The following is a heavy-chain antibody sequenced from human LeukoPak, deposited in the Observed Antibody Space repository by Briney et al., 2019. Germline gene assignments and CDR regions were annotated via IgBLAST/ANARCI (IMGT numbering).Heavy chain of an antibody. V-gene: IGHV6-1*01. CDR3: VRDFNWAFDY. D-gene: IGHD7-27*01. Sequence: SQTLSLTCAISGDSVSSKSVSWNWTRQSPARGLESLGRTRYRSTWNTFYSSSVQGRVTINAATSRNQVSLRLNSVPPEDTALYYCVRDFNWAFDYWGQGTLVTASS. J-gene: IGHJ4*02. CDR2: TRYRSTWNT. CDR1: GDSVSSKSVS.